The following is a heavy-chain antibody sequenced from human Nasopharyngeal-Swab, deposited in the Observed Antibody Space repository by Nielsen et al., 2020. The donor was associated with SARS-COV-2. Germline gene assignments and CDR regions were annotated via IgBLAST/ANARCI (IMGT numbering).Heavy chain of an antibody. V-gene: IGHV1-24*01. CDR2: FDPEDGET. D-gene: IGHD2-2*01. J-gene: IGHJ6*02. CDR1: GYTLTELS. CDR3: RVVPAAMWYYYYGMDV. Sequence: ASVKVSCKVSGYTLTELSMHWVRQAPGKGLEWMGGFDPEDGETIYAQKFQDRVTMTEDTSTDTAYMELSSLRSEDTAVYYCRVVPAAMWYYYYGMDVWGQGTTVTVSS.